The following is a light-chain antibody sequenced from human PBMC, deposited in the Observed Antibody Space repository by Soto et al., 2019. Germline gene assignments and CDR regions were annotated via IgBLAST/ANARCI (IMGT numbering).Light chain of an antibody. CDR2: RDS. CDR1: NIGSKN. V-gene: IGLV3-9*01. CDR3: QVWDSSTARV. J-gene: IGLJ3*02. Sequence: SYELTQPLSVSVALGQTARITCGGNNIGSKNVHWYQQKPGQAPVLVIYRDSNRPSGIPERFSGSNSGNTATLTISRAQAGDAADYYCQVWDSSTARVFGAGTKLTVL.